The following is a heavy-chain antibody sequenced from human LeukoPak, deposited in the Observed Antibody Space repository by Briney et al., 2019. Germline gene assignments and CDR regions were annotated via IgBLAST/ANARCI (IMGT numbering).Heavy chain of an antibody. CDR2: ISYDGSNK. D-gene: IGHD3-22*01. CDR1: GFTFSSYA. V-gene: IGHV3-30-3*01. CDR3: ASNYDTSGYYYLGY. J-gene: IGHJ4*02. Sequence: GGSLGLSCAASGFTFSSYAMHWVRQAPGKGLEWVAVISYDGSNKYYADSVKGRFTISRDNSKNTLYLQMNSLRAEDTAMYYCASNYDTSGYYYLGYWGQGTLVTVSS.